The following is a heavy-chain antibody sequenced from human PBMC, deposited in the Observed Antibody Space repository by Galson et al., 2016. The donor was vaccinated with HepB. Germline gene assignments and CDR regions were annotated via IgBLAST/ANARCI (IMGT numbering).Heavy chain of an antibody. J-gene: IGHJ3*01. V-gene: IGHV4-4*02. Sequence: SETLSLTCAISGYSISSSNWWSWVRQPPGKGLEWIGEIFHTGRTNYNPSLKSRVTMSIDKSNNHFSLKLSSMTAADTAVYYCVRDVGTDAFDLRGQGTMVTVSS. CDR1: GYSISSSNW. CDR3: VRDVGTDAFDL. CDR2: IFHTGRT. D-gene: IGHD2-15*01.